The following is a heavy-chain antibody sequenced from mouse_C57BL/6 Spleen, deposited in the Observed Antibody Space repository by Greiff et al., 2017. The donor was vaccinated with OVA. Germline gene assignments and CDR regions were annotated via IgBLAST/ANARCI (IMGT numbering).Heavy chain of an antibody. CDR2: LNPGSGGT. CDR1: GYAFTNYL. V-gene: IGHV1-54*01. J-gene: IGHJ2*01. Sequence: QVQLQQSGAELVRPGTSVKVSCKASGYAFTNYLIEWVKQRPGQGLEWIGVLNPGSGGTNSNEKFKGKATLTADKSYSTAYMQLSSLTSEDSAVDFCARSHYYYVYYFDYWGQGTTLTVSS. CDR3: ARSHYYYVYYFDY. D-gene: IGHD2-4*01.